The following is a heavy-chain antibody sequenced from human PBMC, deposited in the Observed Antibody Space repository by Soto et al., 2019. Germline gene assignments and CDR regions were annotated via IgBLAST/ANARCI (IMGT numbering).Heavy chain of an antibody. V-gene: IGHV3-66*01. CDR2: IYSGGST. CDR1: GVTGVTKC. Sequence: GLPQRLRCAASGVTGVTKCMSWVRQAPGKGLEWVSVIYSGGSTFYADSVRGRFTISRGNSKNTVNLQMNSLRAEDTAVYYCARDPWAADYWGQGTLVTVSS. D-gene: IGHD3-16*01. CDR3: ARDPWAADY. J-gene: IGHJ4*02.